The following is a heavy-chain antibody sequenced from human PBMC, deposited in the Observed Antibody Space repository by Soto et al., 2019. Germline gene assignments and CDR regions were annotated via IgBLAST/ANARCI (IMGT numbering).Heavy chain of an antibody. CDR2: ISGSGAST. J-gene: IGHJ3*02. V-gene: IGHV3-23*01. Sequence: GSLSLSCAASGFTFISYAIRWVRQTPGKGLEWVSDISGSGASTYYADSVKGRFTISRDNSKNTLFLQMNSLRAEDSAVYYCAKAHYYDSSGYYLRDASDMWGQGTMVTVSS. CDR1: GFTFISYA. CDR3: AKAHYYDSSGYYLRDASDM. D-gene: IGHD3-22*01.